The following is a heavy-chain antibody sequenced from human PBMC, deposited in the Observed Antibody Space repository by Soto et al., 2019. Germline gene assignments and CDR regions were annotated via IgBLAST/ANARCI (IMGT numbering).Heavy chain of an antibody. J-gene: IGHJ4*02. V-gene: IGHV4-31*03. Sequence: SETLSLTCTVSGGSITSGGWYWSWIRQHPGKGLEWIGYIYYSGTTYYNASLKSRVTMSVDTSKNQFSLTLSSVTAADTAVYYCASYVWGSYRSLDYWGQGTLVTVYS. CDR2: IYYSGTT. CDR3: ASYVWGSYRSLDY. CDR1: GGSITSGGWY. D-gene: IGHD3-16*02.